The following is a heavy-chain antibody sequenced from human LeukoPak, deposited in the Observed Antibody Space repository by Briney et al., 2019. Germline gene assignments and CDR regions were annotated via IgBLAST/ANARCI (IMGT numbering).Heavy chain of an antibody. CDR1: GITLSSYG. CDR2: ISDRGSRT. D-gene: IGHD3-22*01. J-gene: IGHJ4*02. CDR3: AKRGVVIRVILVGFHKEAYYFDS. Sequence: PGGSLRLSCAVSGITLSSYGMSWVRQAPGKGLEWVAGISDRGSRTNYADSVKGRFTISTDNPKNTLYPQMNSLRAEDTAVYFCAKRGVVIRVILVGFHKEAYYFDSWGQGALVTVSS. V-gene: IGHV3-23*01.